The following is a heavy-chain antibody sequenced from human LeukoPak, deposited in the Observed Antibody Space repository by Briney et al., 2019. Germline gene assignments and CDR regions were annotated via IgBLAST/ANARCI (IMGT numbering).Heavy chain of an antibody. CDR1: GFSFSSYW. J-gene: IGHJ4*02. V-gene: IGHV3-74*01. D-gene: IGHD3-9*01. CDR3: AGDMTGYRYS. Sequence: GGSLRLSCADSGFSFSSYWMHWVRQAPGKGLVWVSRINPDGSSTYYADSVKGRFTISRDNAKNTLFLQMNSLRDEDTAVYYCAGDMTGYRYSWGQGNLVTVSS. CDR2: INPDGSST.